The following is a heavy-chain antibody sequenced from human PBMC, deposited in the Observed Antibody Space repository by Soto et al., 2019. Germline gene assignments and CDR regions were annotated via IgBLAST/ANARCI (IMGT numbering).Heavy chain of an antibody. CDR2: INHSGST. CDR1: GGSFSGYY. Sequence: QVQLQQWGAGLLKPSETLSLTCAVYGGSFSGYYWSWIRQPPGKGLEWIGEINHSGSTNYNPSLKSGVTISVDPSKNQFSLKLSSVTAADTAVYYCARGKGVRDSGCNFDYWGQGTLVTVSS. V-gene: IGHV4-34*01. D-gene: IGHD5-12*01. J-gene: IGHJ4*02. CDR3: ARGKGVRDSGCNFDY.